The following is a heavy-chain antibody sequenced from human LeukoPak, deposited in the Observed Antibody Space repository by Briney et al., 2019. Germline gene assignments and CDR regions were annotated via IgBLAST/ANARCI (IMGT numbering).Heavy chain of an antibody. J-gene: IGHJ4*02. V-gene: IGHV4-59*08. Sequence: SETLSLTCTVSGGPISSYYWSWIRQPPGKGLEWIGYIYYSGSTNYNPSLKSRVTISVDTSKNQFSLKLSSVTAADTAVYYCARHSGEMYYFDYWGQGTLVTVSS. D-gene: IGHD7-27*01. CDR2: IYYSGST. CDR1: GGPISSYY. CDR3: ARHSGEMYYFDY.